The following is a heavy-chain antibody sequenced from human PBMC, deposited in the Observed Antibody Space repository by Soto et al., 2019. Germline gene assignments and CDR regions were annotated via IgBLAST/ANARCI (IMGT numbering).Heavy chain of an antibody. V-gene: IGHV1-18*01. Sequence: QVQLVQSGAEVKKPGASVKVSCKASGYTFTKYGFTWVRQAPGQGLEWMGWISGYNGNTNYAQKFQNRDTNTTNTSTSTSYMELSRLRSDDTAVYYCARDLNIVLKGLRYYFDYWGQGTLVTVSS. J-gene: IGHJ4*02. CDR1: GYTFTKYG. CDR2: ISGYNGNT. CDR3: ARDLNIVLKGLRYYFDY. D-gene: IGHD2-8*01.